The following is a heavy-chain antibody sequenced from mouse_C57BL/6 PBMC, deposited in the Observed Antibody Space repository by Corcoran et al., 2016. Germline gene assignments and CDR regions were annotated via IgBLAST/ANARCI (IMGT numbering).Heavy chain of an antibody. Sequence: QIQLVQSGPELKKPGETVKISCKASGYTFTTYGMSWVKQAPGKGLKWMGWINTYSGVPTYADDFKGRFAFSLETSASTAYLQINNLKNEDTATYFCARHYGSHFDYWGQGTTLTVSS. CDR3: ARHYGSHFDY. CDR1: GYTFTTYG. V-gene: IGHV9-3*01. J-gene: IGHJ2*01. CDR2: INTYSGVP. D-gene: IGHD1-1*01.